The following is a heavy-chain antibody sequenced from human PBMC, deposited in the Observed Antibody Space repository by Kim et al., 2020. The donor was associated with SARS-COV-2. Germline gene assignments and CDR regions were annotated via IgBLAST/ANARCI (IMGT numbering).Heavy chain of an antibody. J-gene: IGHJ6*03. CDR3: AREYYDFWSGYHSSYYYYMDV. V-gene: IGHV1-2*06. CDR1: GYTFTGYY. Sequence: ASVKVSCKASGYTFTGYYMHWVRQAPGQGLEWMGRINPNSGGTNYAQKFQGRVTMTRYTSISTAYMELSRLRSDDTAVYYCAREYYDFWSGYHSSYYYYMDVWGKGTTVTVSS. CDR2: INPNSGGT. D-gene: IGHD3-3*01.